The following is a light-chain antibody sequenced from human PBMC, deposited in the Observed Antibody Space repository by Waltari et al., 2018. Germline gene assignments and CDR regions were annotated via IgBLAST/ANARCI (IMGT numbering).Light chain of an antibody. J-gene: IGKJ2*01. V-gene: IGKV3-11*01. Sequence: EIVLTQSPATLSLSPGDRATLSCRASQSVSSSFAWYQQKPGQAPGLLIYDASNRAPGIPSRFSGSGSATDFTLTISSLEPEDFAVYCCQQRSNWPYTFGQGTKLEIK. CDR1: QSVSSS. CDR3: QQRSNWPYT. CDR2: DAS.